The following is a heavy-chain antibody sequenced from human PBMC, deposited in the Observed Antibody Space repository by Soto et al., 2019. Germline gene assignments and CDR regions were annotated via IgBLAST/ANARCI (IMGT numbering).Heavy chain of an antibody. Sequence: QVQLQESGPGLVKPSETLSLTCTVSGGSISSYYWSWIRQPPGKGLEWIGYIYYSGSTNYNPSLKSRVTISVDTSKNQFSLKLSSVTAADTAVYYCARAGGSSSWYSGNWFDPWGQGTLVTVSS. J-gene: IGHJ5*02. CDR3: ARAGGSSSWYSGNWFDP. D-gene: IGHD6-13*01. V-gene: IGHV4-59*01. CDR1: GGSISSYY. CDR2: IYYSGST.